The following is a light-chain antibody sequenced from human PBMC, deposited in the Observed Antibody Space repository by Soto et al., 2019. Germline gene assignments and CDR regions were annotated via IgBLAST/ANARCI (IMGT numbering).Light chain of an antibody. J-gene: IGKJ2*02. CDR1: QSISSW. Sequence: DIQMTQSPSTLSASVGDRVTITCRARQSISSWLAWYQQKPGKAPKLLTYKASSLESGVPSRFSGSGSWTEFTLAISSLQPDDFATYYCQPYNSYSGTFGQGTKLEIK. V-gene: IGKV1-5*03. CDR2: KAS. CDR3: QPYNSYSGT.